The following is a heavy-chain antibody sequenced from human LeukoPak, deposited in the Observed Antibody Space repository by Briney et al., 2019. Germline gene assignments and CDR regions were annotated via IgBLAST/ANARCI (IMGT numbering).Heavy chain of an antibody. CDR1: GGSISSYY. J-gene: IGHJ4*02. CDR3: AKGEQLVYFDY. V-gene: IGHV4-59*01. Sequence: SETLSLTCTVSGGSISSYYWSWIRQPPGKGLEWIGYIYYSGSTYYNSSLKNRLTISVDTSKNQFSLKLNSVTDADTAVYYCAKGEQLVYFDYWGQGTLVTVSS. CDR2: IYYSGST. D-gene: IGHD6-13*01.